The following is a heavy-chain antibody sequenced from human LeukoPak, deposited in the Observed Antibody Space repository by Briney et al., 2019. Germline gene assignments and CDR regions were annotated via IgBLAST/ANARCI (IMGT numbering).Heavy chain of an antibody. Sequence: GGSLRLSRAASGFTYSSYIMNWVRQAPGKGLEWVSSISSSSSYIYYADSVKGRFAISRDNAKNTLYLQMNSLRAEDTAVYYCARGAPLFDIVVVPAASDYWGQGTLVTVSS. J-gene: IGHJ4*02. CDR1: GFTYSSYI. D-gene: IGHD2-2*01. V-gene: IGHV3-21*01. CDR2: ISSSSSYI. CDR3: ARGAPLFDIVVVPAASDY.